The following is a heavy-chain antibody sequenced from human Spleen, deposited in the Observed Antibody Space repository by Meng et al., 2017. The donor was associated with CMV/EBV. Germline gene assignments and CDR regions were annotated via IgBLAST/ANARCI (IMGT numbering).Heavy chain of an antibody. V-gene: IGHV5-51*01. Sequence: GGSLRLSCKGSGYSFTSYWIGWVRQMPGKGLEWMGIIFPGDSDTMYSPSLQGHVTMSVDKSTSTAYLQWSSLKASDTAMYYCAKHIYYYSSGSRTDYFDYWGQGTQVTVSS. CDR3: AKHIYYYSSGSRTDYFDY. CDR2: IFPGDSDT. D-gene: IGHD3-10*01. CDR1: GYSFTSYW. J-gene: IGHJ4*02.